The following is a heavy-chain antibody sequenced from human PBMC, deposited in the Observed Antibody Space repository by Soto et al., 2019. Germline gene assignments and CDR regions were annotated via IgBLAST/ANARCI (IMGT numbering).Heavy chain of an antibody. CDR3: ARYSSSSSFDY. D-gene: IGHD6-6*01. J-gene: IGHJ4*02. V-gene: IGHV3-53*01. Sequence: GGSLRLSCAASGFTVSSNYMSWVRQAPGKGLEWVSVIYSGGSTYYADSVKGRFTISRDNSKNTLYLQMNSLRAEDTAVYYCARYSSSSSFDYWGQGTLVTVSS. CDR2: IYSGGST. CDR1: GFTVSSNY.